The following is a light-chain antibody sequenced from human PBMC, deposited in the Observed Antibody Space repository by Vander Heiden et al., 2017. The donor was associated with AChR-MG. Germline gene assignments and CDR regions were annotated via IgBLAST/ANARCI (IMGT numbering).Light chain of an antibody. Sequence: EIVLTRSPRTLSLSPGERATLSCRASQSVSSSYLAWYQQKPGQAPRLLIYGASSRATGIPDRFSGSGSGTDFTLTISRLEPEDFAVYYCQQYGSSPPVTFGQGTRLEIK. J-gene: IGKJ5*01. CDR3: QQYGSSPPVT. CDR1: QSVSSSY. CDR2: GAS. V-gene: IGKV3-20*01.